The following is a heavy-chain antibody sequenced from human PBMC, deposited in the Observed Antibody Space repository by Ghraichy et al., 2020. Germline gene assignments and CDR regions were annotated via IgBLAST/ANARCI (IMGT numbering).Heavy chain of an antibody. V-gene: IGHV3-21*01. CDR2: ISSSSSYI. CDR3: ARDRGDFWSVYYTGNYYYYYMDV. CDR1: GFTFSSYS. Sequence: GGSLRLSCAASGFTFSSYSMNWVRQAPGKGLEWVSSISSSSSYIYYADSVKGRFTISRDNAKNSLYLQMNSLRAEDTAVYYCARDRGDFWSVYYTGNYYYYYMDVWGKGTTVTVSS. D-gene: IGHD3-3*01. J-gene: IGHJ6*03.